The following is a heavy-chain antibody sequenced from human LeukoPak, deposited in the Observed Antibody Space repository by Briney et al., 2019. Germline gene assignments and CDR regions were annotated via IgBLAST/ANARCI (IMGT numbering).Heavy chain of an antibody. CDR3: AKVWVRGVINY. Sequence: PGGSLRLSCAASGFTFSNYGMHWVHQAPGKGLEWVAVISLDGSNKHYADSVKGRFTISRDNSKNTLYLQMNSLRAEDTAVYYCAKVWVRGVINYWGQGTPVTVSS. V-gene: IGHV3-30*18. J-gene: IGHJ4*02. CDR1: GFTFSNYG. D-gene: IGHD3-10*01. CDR2: ISLDGSNK.